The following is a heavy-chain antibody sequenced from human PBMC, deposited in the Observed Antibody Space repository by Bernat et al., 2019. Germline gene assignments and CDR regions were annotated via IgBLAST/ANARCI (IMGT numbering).Heavy chain of an antibody. D-gene: IGHD6-6*01. J-gene: IGHJ4*02. CDR3: ATLPQEIAARPILVDV. CDR1: GYTLTELS. CDR2: FDPEDGET. Sequence: QVQLVQSGAEVKKPGASVKVSCKVSGYTLTELSMHWVRQAPGKGLEWMGGFDPEDGETIYAQKFQGRVTMTEDTSTDTAYMELSSLRSEDTAVYYCATLPQEIAARPILVDVWGQGTLVTVSS. V-gene: IGHV1-24*01.